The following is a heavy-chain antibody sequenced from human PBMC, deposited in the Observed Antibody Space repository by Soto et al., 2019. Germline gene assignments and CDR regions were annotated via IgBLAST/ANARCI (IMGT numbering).Heavy chain of an antibody. V-gene: IGHV1-69*12. CDR2: IIPIFDTA. CDR1: AGTFSSYA. J-gene: IGHJ6*02. D-gene: IGHD2-2*01. Sequence: QVQLGQSGAEVKKPGSSVKVSCKASAGTFSSYAISWVRQAPGQGLEWMGGIIPIFDTANYAQKFQGRVTITADESTSTAYMELSSLRSEDTDVYYCARHDCISSSCYYYYYYGMDVWGQVTTVTVAS. CDR3: ARHDCISSSCYYYYYYGMDV.